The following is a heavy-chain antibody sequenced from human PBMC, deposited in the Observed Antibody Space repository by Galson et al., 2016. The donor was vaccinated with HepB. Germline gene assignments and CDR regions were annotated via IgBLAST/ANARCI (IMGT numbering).Heavy chain of an antibody. J-gene: IGHJ4*01. CDR3: ARTLLSVTSAHLSDV. V-gene: IGHV2-70*18. CDR2: IDWDGDK. D-gene: IGHD4-17*01. CDR1: GFSLNTDDMC. Sequence: PALVKPTQTLTLTCTFSGFSLNTDDMCVSWVRQAPGKALEWLALIDWDGDKYYSTSLQTRLTISRDTSKSQVVLTMTNMAPVDTATYYCARTLLSVTSAHLSDVRGHGTLVTVAS.